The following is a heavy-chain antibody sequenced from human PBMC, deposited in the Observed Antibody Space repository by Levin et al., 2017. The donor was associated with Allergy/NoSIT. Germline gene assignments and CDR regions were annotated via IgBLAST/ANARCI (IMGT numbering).Heavy chain of an antibody. CDR2: LSYDGSIK. CDR3: AKAHSSGWYYFAY. CDR1: GFTFSNYD. V-gene: IGHV3-30*18. Sequence: HPGGSLRLSCAASGFTFSNYDMHWVRQAPGKGLEWVAVLSYDGSIKYYADSVKGRFTISRDNSKNTLYLHMNSLRVEDTAVYYCAKAHSSGWYYFAYWGQGTLVTVSS. D-gene: IGHD6-19*01. J-gene: IGHJ4*02.